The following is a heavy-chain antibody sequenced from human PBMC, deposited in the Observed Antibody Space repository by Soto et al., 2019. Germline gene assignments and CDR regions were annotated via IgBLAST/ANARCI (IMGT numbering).Heavy chain of an antibody. V-gene: IGHV4-59*01. CDR1: GGSISSYY. J-gene: IGHJ5*02. Sequence: PSETLSLTCTVSGGSISSYYWSWIRQPPGKGLEWIGYIYYSGSTNYNPSLKSRVTISVDTSKNQFSLKLSSVTAADTAVYYCARGWRERWLDPWGQGTLVTVSS. D-gene: IGHD6-25*01. CDR3: ARGWRERWLDP. CDR2: IYYSGST.